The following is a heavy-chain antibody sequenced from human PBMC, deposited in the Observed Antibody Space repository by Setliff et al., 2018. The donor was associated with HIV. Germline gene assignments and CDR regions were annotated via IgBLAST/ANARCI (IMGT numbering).Heavy chain of an antibody. D-gene: IGHD3-22*01. V-gene: IGHV4-59*11. J-gene: IGHJ4*02. Sequence: SETLSLTCTVSGGSISSHFWSWIRQPPGKGLEWIGSMYYSGRTNYNPSLKSRVTISVDRSQNHFSLKLSSVTAADTAVYYCAREVDYYDSSRYLLLYYFDSWGQGTLVTVSS. CDR1: GGSISSHF. CDR2: MYYSGRT. CDR3: AREVDYYDSSRYLLLYYFDS.